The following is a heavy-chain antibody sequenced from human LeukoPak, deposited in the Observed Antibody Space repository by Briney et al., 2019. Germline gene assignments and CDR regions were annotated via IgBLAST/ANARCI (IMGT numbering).Heavy chain of an antibody. D-gene: IGHD3-22*01. V-gene: IGHV1-46*01. CDR3: ARDLVNYYDSSGYYPRGDRRYFDL. Sequence: ASVKVSCKASGYTFTYYYIHWVRQAPGQGLEWMGIINPSGGSTSYAQKFQGRVTLTRDMSTSTVYMELSSLRSEDTAVYYCARDLVNYYDSSGYYPRGDRRYFDLWGRGTLVTVSS. J-gene: IGHJ2*01. CDR2: INPSGGST. CDR1: GYTFTYYY.